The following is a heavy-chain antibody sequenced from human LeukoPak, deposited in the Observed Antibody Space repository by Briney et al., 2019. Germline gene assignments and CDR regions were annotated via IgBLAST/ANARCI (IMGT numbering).Heavy chain of an antibody. CDR2: ISGSGGST. Sequence: AGGSLRLSCAASGFTFSSYAMSWVRQAPGKGLEWVSAISGSGGSTYYADSVKGRFTISRDNSKNTLYLQMNSLRAEDTAVYYCARDHLEDYSGWLDAFDIWGQGTMVTVSS. D-gene: IGHD6-19*01. CDR1: GFTFSSYA. V-gene: IGHV3-23*01. J-gene: IGHJ3*02. CDR3: ARDHLEDYSGWLDAFDI.